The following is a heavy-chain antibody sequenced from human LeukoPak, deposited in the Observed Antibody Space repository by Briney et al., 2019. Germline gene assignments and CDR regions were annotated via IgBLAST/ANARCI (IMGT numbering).Heavy chain of an antibody. V-gene: IGHV3-53*01. D-gene: IGHD2-15*01. CDR1: GFTVSSNY. J-gene: IGHJ4*02. CDR2: IYSGGST. Sequence: GGSLRLSWAASGFTVSSNYMSWVRQAPGKGLEWVSVIYSGGSTYYADSVKGRFTISRDNSKNTLYLQMNSLRAEDTAVYYCARGWYGDYWGQGTLVTVSS. CDR3: ARGWYGDY.